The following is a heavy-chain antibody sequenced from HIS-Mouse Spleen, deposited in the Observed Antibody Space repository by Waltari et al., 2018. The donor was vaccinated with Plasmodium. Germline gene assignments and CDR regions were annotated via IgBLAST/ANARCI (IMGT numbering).Heavy chain of an antibody. CDR3: ASSWYWYFDL. Sequence: EVQLVESGGGLVQPGGSLRLSCAASGFTFSSYWMSWVRTAPVKGLEWVANIKQEGSEKYYVDSVKGRFTISRDNAKNSLYLQMNSLRAEDTAVYYCASSWYWYFDLWGRGTLVTVSS. CDR1: GFTFSSYW. CDR2: IKQEGSEK. D-gene: IGHD6-13*01. J-gene: IGHJ2*01. V-gene: IGHV3-7*01.